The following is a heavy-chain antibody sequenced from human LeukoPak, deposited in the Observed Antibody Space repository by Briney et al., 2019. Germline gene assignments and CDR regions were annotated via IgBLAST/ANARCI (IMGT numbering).Heavy chain of an antibody. CDR2: IYYSGST. CDR1: GGSISSYY. J-gene: IGHJ4*02. V-gene: IGHV4-59*01. Sequence: KPSETLSLTCTVSGGSISSYYWSWIRQPPGKGLEWIGYIYYSGSTNYNPSLKSRVTISVDTSKNQFSLKLSSVTAADTAVYYCARGKDYWGQGTLVTVSS. CDR3: ARGKDY.